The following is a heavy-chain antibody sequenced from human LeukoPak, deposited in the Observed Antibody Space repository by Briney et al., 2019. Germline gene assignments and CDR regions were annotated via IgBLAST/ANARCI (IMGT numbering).Heavy chain of an antibody. Sequence: GGSLRLSCAASGFTFSSCTMHWVRQAPGKGLEWVAVISYDGSNKYYADSVKGRFTISRDNSQNTLYLQMNSLRAEDTAVYYCARDPSGSYFSSGIDSWGQGILVTVPS. V-gene: IGHV3-30-3*01. CDR3: ARDPSGSYFSSGIDS. CDR2: ISYDGSNK. J-gene: IGHJ4*02. D-gene: IGHD1-26*01. CDR1: GFTFSSCT.